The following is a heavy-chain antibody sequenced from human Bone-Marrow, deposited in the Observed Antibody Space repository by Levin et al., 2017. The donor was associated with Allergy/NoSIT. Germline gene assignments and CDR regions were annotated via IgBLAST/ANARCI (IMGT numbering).Heavy chain of an antibody. CDR2: IYYSGST. V-gene: IGHV4-59*01. D-gene: IGHD2-15*01. CDR3: ARSLVVAAPTDNWFDP. CDR1: GGSISSYY. J-gene: IGHJ5*02. Sequence: RASETLSLTCTVSGGSISSYYWSWIRQPPGKGLEWIGYIYYSGSTNYNPSLKSRVTISVDTSKNQFSLKLSSVTAADTAVYYCARSLVVAAPTDNWFDPWGQGTLVTVSS.